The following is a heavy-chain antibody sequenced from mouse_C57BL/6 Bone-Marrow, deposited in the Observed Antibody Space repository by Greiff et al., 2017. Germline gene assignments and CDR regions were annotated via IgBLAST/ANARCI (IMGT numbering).Heavy chain of an antibody. CDR3: ARHGDYSKSDAMDY. D-gene: IGHD2-5*01. J-gene: IGHJ4*01. V-gene: IGHV5-2*03. CDR1: EYEFPSHD. CDR2: INSDGGST. Sequence: EVKLVESGRGLVQPGESLKLSCESNEYEFPSHDMSWVRKTPVKRLELVAAINSDGGSTFYPDTMERRFIISRDNTKKTLYMQMSRLRSEDTAVYKCARHGDYSKSDAMDYWGQGTSVTVSS.